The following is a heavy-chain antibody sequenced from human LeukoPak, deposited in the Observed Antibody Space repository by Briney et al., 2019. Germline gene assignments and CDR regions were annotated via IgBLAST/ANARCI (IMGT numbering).Heavy chain of an antibody. D-gene: IGHD5-18*01. CDR2: ISSSGSTI. J-gene: IGHJ4*02. CDR3: ARGAGYSYGFYFDY. CDR1: GFTFSSYE. Sequence: GGSLRLSCAASGFTFSSYEMNWVRQAPGKGLEWVSYISSSGSTIYYADSVKGRFTISRDNAKNSLYLQMNSLRAEDTAVYYCARGAGYSYGFYFDYWRQGTLVTVSS. V-gene: IGHV3-48*03.